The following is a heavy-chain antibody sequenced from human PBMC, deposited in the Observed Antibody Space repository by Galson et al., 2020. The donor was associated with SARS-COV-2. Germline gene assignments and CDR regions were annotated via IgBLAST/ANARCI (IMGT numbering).Heavy chain of an antibody. J-gene: IGHJ4*02. CDR1: GFTFADSA. V-gene: IGHV3-49*03. CDR3: SRHSVPMLMGNYTTVDY. CDR2: IRSNTYGGKA. D-gene: IGHD1-26*01. Sequence: GGSLRLSCTASGFTFADSAMNWFPQAPGKGPEWVGFIRSNTYGGKAEYAASVKGRSTISRDDSTTVVYLQMNSLKTEDSTRYYCSRHSVPMLMGNYTTVDYWGQGSLVTV.